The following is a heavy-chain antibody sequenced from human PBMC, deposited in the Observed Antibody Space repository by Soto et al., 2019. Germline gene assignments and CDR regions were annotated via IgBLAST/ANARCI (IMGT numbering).Heavy chain of an antibody. V-gene: IGHV3-9*01. CDR3: AKEVAVAAFDY. CDR2: ISWNSGSI. Sequence: EVQLVESGGGLVQPGRSLRLSCAASGFTFDDYAMHWVRQAPGKGLEWVSGISWNSGSIGYADSVKGRFTISRDNAKNSLYLQMNSLRAEDTALYYCAKEVAVAAFDYWRQGTLVTVSS. J-gene: IGHJ4*02. CDR1: GFTFDDYA. D-gene: IGHD6-19*01.